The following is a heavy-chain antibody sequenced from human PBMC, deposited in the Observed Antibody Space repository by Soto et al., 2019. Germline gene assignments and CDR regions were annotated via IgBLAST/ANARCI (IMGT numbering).Heavy chain of an antibody. CDR2: IYYSGST. V-gene: IGHV4-31*03. D-gene: IGHD6-13*01. Sequence: TLSLTCTVSGGSSISGGYYWSWIRQHPGKGLEWIGYIYYSGSTYYNPSLKSRVTISVDTSKNQFSLKLSSVTAADTAVYYCARVVPPRVSSPYPIHYYYMDVWGKGTTVTVSS. J-gene: IGHJ6*03. CDR3: ARVVPPRVSSPYPIHYYYMDV. CDR1: GGSSISGGYY.